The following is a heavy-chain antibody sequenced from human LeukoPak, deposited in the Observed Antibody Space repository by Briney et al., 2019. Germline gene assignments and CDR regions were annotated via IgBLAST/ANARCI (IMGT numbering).Heavy chain of an antibody. J-gene: IGHJ4*02. CDR2: IIGGAGGT. Sequence: GGSLRLSCVASGFSFSSHGMSWVRQAPGKGLEWVSGIIGGAGGTYYADSVKGRFTISRDNSKNTLYLQMNSLRAEDTAVYYCARGNNYYDSSGYQTETLDYWGQGTLVTVSS. V-gene: IGHV3-23*01. CDR3: ARGNNYYDSSGYQTETLDY. D-gene: IGHD3-22*01. CDR1: GFSFSSHG.